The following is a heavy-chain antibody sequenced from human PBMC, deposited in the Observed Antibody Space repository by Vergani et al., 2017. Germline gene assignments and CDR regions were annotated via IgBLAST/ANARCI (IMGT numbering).Heavy chain of an antibody. Sequence: QFQLVQSGAEVKKPGSSVKFSCKASGAPFISSTIIWLRQAPGQGLEWMGRIIPILGIANYAQKFQGRVTITADKSTSTAYMELSSLRSEDTAVYYCARGVPGIKKPLDSPYYFDYWGQGTLVTVSA. CDR1: GAPFISST. CDR2: IIPILGIA. CDR3: ARGVPGIKKPLDSPYYFDY. V-gene: IGHV1-69*02. J-gene: IGHJ4*02. D-gene: IGHD1-14*01.